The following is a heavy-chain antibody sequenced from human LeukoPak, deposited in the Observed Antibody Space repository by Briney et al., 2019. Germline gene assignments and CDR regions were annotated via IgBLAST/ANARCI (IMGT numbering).Heavy chain of an antibody. CDR2: DDGKDK. J-gene: IGHJ4*02. CDR3: ARDRHVAAAGYYFDY. D-gene: IGHD6-25*01. V-gene: IGHV3-30*01. Sequence: DDGKDKHYVESAKGRFTISRDNSKNTLYLQMNSLRVEDTAVYYCARDRHVAAAGYYFDYWGQGTLVTVSS.